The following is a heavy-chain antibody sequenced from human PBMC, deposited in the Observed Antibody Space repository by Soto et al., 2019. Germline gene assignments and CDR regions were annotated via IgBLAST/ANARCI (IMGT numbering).Heavy chain of an antibody. CDR2: ISGSAGLT. V-gene: IGHV3-23*01. Sequence: EVQLLESGGGLVQPGGSLRLSCTASGFTFSSHAMSWVRQAPGKHLEWVSSISGSAGLTFYADSVKGRSTISRDNSKNTLYLQMNSLRAEDTARYYCAKDWISGSSPYWGQGTLVTVSS. CDR1: GFTFSSHA. J-gene: IGHJ4*02. CDR3: AKDWISGSSPY. D-gene: IGHD2-15*01.